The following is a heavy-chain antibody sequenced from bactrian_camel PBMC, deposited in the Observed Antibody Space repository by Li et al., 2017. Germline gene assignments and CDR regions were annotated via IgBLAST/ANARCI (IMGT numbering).Heavy chain of an antibody. CDR3: AVDVADCSGGYCCAGVRWRS. J-gene: IGHJ4*01. CDR1: GTTYTSYC. Sequence: QVQLVESGGGSVQAGGSLRLSCAVSGTTYTSYCMGWFRRAPGKERNVVAAIGRDGTTIYPDSVMGRFTISKDNAKNTLYLQLNSLTPEDTAMYYCAVDVADCSGGYCCAGVRWRSWGQGTQVTVS. D-gene: IGHD2*01. CDR2: IGRDGTT. V-gene: IGHV3S55*01.